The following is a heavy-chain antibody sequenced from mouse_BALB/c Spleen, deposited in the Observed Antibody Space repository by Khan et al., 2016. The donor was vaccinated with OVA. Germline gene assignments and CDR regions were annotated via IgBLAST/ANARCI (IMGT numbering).Heavy chain of an antibody. Sequence: QVQLQQSGAELVKPGASVKMSCKASGYTFTSYNMHWVKQTPGQGLEWIGAIYPGNGDTSYNQKFKGKATLTADKSSSTAYMQLSSLTSEDSAVYFWARGGGGWYSDVGGAGTTVTVSS. J-gene: IGHJ1*01. CDR1: GYTFTSYN. CDR3: ARGGGGWYSDV. CDR2: IYPGNGDT. V-gene: IGHV1-12*01.